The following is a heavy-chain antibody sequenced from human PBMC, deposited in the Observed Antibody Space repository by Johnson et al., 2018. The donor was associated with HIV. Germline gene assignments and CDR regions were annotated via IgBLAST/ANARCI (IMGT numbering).Heavy chain of an antibody. CDR3: PRPNNWNPKGDAFDI. J-gene: IGHJ3*02. CDR1: GFTFSSYG. V-gene: IGHV3-7*03. CDR2: IKQDGSER. Sequence: VQLVESGGGVVQPGRSLRLSCAASGFTFSSYGMHWVRQAPGKGLEWVANIKQDGSERKYVDSVKGRFTISRDNAKNSLYLQMNSLRAEDKAGSYCPRPNNWNPKGDAFDIWGQGTMVTVSS. D-gene: IGHD1-20*01.